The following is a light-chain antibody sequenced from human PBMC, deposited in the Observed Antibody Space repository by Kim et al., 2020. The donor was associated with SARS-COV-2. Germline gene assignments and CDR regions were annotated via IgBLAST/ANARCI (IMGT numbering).Light chain of an antibody. CDR1: QHVNNAY. J-gene: IGKJ3*01. CDR3: QQYTSSPFA. CDR2: HAS. Sequence: IVLTQSPAVLSLSVGDRATLSCRASQHVNNAYLVWYHQKPGQPPKRLIYHASRRASDTTDRFIGSGSGTDFTLTITRLDPDDSGMYYCQQYTSSPFAFGPGTKVDIK. V-gene: IGKV3-20*01.